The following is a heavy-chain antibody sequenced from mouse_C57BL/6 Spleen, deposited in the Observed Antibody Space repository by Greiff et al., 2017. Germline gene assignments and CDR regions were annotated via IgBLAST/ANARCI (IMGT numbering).Heavy chain of an antibody. CDR1: GFSLTSYG. CDR3: ARNGDYYGSSSWFAY. D-gene: IGHD1-1*01. CDR2: IWSGGST. Sequence: QVQLQQSGPGLVQPSQSLSITCTVSGFSLTSYGVHWVRQSPGKGLEWLGVIWSGGSTDYYAAFISRLSISKDNSKSQVFFKMNSLQADDTAIYYCARNGDYYGSSSWFAYWGQGTLVTVSA. J-gene: IGHJ3*01. V-gene: IGHV2-2*01.